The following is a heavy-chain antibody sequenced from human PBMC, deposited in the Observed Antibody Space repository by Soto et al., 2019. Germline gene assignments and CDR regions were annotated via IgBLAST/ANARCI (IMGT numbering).Heavy chain of an antibody. CDR2: TSYDGSDK. D-gene: IGHD3-16*01. CDR3: ARWGTTGGLDV. Sequence: QVQLVESGGGVVQPGTSLRVSCVGSGFTFRSYVIHWVRQAPGKGLEWVALTSYDGSDKYYDDSVRGRVTISRDNSGNTVDLQMDSLRLEDTALYYCARWGTTGGLDVWGQGTLVSVSS. V-gene: IGHV3-30*19. J-gene: IGHJ1*01. CDR1: GFTFRSYV.